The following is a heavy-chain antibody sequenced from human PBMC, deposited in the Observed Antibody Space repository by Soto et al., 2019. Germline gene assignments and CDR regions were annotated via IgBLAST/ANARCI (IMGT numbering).Heavy chain of an antibody. D-gene: IGHD6-13*01. CDR3: AREAAADPGYFDY. CDR2: IIPIFSTA. J-gene: IGHJ4*02. Sequence: SVKISCKASGGTFSSYAITWVRQDPGQGLEWMGGIIPIFSTANYAQKFQGRVTITADESTSTAYMELSSLRAEDMAVYYCAREAAADPGYFDYWGQGTLVTVSS. CDR1: GGTFSSYA. V-gene: IGHV1-69*13.